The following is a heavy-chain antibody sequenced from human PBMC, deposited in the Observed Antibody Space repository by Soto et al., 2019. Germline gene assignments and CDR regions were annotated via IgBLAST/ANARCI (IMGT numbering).Heavy chain of an antibody. D-gene: IGHD5-18*01. V-gene: IGHV3-30-3*01. CDR1: GFTFSSYA. Sequence: QVQLVESGGGVVQPGRSLRLSCATSGFTFSSYAMHWVRQAPGKGLEWVAVISYDGSNKYYADSVKGRFTISRDNSKNTLYVQMNSLRAEDTAVYYCARGSGGYSYSPVGYFDYWGQGTLVTVSS. CDR3: ARGSGGYSYSPVGYFDY. J-gene: IGHJ4*02. CDR2: ISYDGSNK.